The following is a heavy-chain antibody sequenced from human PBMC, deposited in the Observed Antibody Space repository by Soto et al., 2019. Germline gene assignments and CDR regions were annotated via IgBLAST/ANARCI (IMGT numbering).Heavy chain of an antibody. CDR1: VGSISSYY. Sequence: PSETLSLACTVSVGSISSYYWSWIRQPAGKGLEWIGRIYTSGSTNYNPSLKSRVTMSVDTSKNQFSLKLSSVTAADTAVYYCARDEVDYDFWSGYHYGMDVWGQGTTVTVSS. J-gene: IGHJ6*02. CDR3: ARDEVDYDFWSGYHYGMDV. V-gene: IGHV4-4*07. D-gene: IGHD3-3*01. CDR2: IYTSGST.